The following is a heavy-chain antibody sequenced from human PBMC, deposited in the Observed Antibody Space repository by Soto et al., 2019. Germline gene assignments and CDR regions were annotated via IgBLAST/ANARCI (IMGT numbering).Heavy chain of an antibody. CDR3: ARSDARY. Sequence: PSETLSLTCAVYGGSFSGYYWSWIRQPPGKGLEWIGEINHSGSTNYNPSLKSRVTISVDTSKNQFSLKLSSVTAADTAVYYCARSDARYWGQGTLVTVSS. D-gene: IGHD2-2*01. V-gene: IGHV4-34*01. J-gene: IGHJ4*02. CDR2: INHSGST. CDR1: GGSFSGYY.